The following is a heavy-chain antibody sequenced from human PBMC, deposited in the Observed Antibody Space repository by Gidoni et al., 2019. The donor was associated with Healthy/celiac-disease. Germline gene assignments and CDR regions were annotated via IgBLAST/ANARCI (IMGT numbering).Heavy chain of an antibody. Sequence: QVQLQESGPGLVKPSETLSLTCTVSGGSISSYYWSWIRQPPGKGLEWIGYIYYSGSTNYNPSLKSRVTISVDTSKNQFSLKLSSVTAADTAVYYCARGVGGDYSNAHPADYWGQGTLVTVSS. CDR2: IYYSGST. D-gene: IGHD4-4*01. V-gene: IGHV4-59*01. CDR1: GGSISSYY. CDR3: ARGVGGDYSNAHPADY. J-gene: IGHJ4*02.